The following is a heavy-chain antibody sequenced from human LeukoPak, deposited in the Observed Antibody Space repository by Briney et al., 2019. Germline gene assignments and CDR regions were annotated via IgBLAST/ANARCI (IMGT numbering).Heavy chain of an antibody. CDR3: AREKFPGYNYGTFDY. D-gene: IGHD5-18*01. Sequence: SETLSLTCTVSDDSISGYYWSWIRQPPGKGLEWIGFICYSGSTNYNPSFKSRVTLSVDTSKNQFSLKLSSVTAADTAVYYCAREKFPGYNYGTFDYWGQGTLVTVSS. V-gene: IGHV4-59*01. CDR1: DDSISGYY. CDR2: ICYSGST. J-gene: IGHJ4*02.